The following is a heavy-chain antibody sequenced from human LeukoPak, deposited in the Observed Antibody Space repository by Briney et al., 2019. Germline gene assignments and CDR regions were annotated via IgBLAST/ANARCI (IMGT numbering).Heavy chain of an antibody. Sequence: RASVKVSCKASGGTFSSYAISWVRQAPGQGLEWMGGIIPIFGTANYAQKFQGRVTITADESTSTAYMELSSVTAADTAVYYCARDSVGDFWSGYSNWFDPWGQGTLVTVSS. CDR3: ARDSVGDFWSGYSNWFDP. D-gene: IGHD3-3*01. CDR2: IIPIFGTA. V-gene: IGHV1-69*13. CDR1: GGTFSSYA. J-gene: IGHJ5*02.